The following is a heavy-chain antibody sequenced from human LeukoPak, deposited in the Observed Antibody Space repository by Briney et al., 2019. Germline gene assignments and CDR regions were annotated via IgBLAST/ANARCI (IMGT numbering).Heavy chain of an antibody. V-gene: IGHV3-33*01. CDR3: ARNRDRGGSCLLDY. CDR2: IWYDGSNK. Sequence: PGRSLRLSCAASGFTFSSYGMPWVRQAPGKGLEWVAVIWYDGSNKYYADSVKGRFTISRDNSKNTLYLQMNSLRAEDTAVYYCARNRDRGGSCLLDYWGQGTLVTVSS. J-gene: IGHJ4*02. D-gene: IGHD2-15*01. CDR1: GFTFSSYG.